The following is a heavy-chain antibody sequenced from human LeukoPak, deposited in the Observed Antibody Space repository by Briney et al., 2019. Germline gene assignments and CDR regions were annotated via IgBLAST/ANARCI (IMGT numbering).Heavy chain of an antibody. CDR1: GFTVSSNY. V-gene: IGHV3-53*01. CDR2: IYSGGST. J-gene: IGHJ6*04. Sequence: GGSLRLSCAASGFTVSSNYMSWVRQAPGKGLEWVSVIYSGGSTYYADSVKGRFTISRDNSKNTLYLQTNSLRAEDTAVYYCAREVLWFGELTSYGMDVWGKGTTVTVSS. D-gene: IGHD3-10*01. CDR3: AREVLWFGELTSYGMDV.